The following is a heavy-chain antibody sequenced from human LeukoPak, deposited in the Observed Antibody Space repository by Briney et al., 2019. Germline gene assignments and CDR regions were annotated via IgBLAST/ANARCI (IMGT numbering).Heavy chain of an antibody. CDR3: TKDRGGLLVAKHRFDP. V-gene: IGHV3-23*01. D-gene: IGHD2-15*01. CDR2: DSSRGDET. Sequence: GGSLRLSCAASGFTFSSYSMNWVRQAPGKGLDWVSTDSSRGDETCAADSVKGRFTISRDNTKNILFLQMTSLRPKDTALDYCTKDRGGLLVAKHRFDPWGQGTLVTVSS. CDR1: GFTFSSYS. J-gene: IGHJ5*02.